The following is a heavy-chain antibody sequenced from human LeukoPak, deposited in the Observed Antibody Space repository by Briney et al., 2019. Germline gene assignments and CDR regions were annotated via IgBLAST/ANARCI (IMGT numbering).Heavy chain of an antibody. D-gene: IGHD6-6*01. V-gene: IGHV3-21*01. J-gene: IGHJ4*02. CDR1: GFSFSSYS. Sequence: GGSLGLSCAASGFSFSSYSMNWVRQAPGKGLEWVSSITSSSSYIYYADSVKGRFTISRDNAKNSLYLQMNSLRAEDTAVYYCARLYSSSSGLRASDYWGQGTLVTVSP. CDR3: ARLYSSSSGLRASDY. CDR2: ITSSSSYI.